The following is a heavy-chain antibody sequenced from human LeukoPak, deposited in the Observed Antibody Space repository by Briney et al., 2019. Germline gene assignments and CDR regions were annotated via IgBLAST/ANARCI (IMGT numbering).Heavy chain of an antibody. V-gene: IGHV4-38-2*02. Sequence: SETPSLTCTVSGYSISSGYYWGWIRQPPGKGLEWIGSLYHSGTTYYNPSLKSRVTISGDTSKNQFSLKVSSVTAADTAVYYCAMRPTDPKPFALWGQGTMVTVSS. CDR2: LYHSGTT. J-gene: IGHJ3*01. CDR3: AMRPTDPKPFAL. CDR1: GYSISSGYY.